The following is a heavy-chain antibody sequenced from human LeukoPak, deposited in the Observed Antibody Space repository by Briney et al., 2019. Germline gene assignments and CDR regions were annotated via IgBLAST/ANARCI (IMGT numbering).Heavy chain of an antibody. CDR3: ARHLHSGYYSPRFDP. CDR1: GGSIRSYY. J-gene: IGHJ5*02. V-gene: IGHV4-59*08. CDR2: IYYSGST. Sequence: SETLSLTCTVSGGSIRSYYWSWIRQPPGKGLEWIGYIYYSGSTNYNPSLKSRVTISVDTSKNQFSLMLSSVTAADTAVYYCARHLHSGYYSPRFDPWGQGTLVTVSS. D-gene: IGHD5-12*01.